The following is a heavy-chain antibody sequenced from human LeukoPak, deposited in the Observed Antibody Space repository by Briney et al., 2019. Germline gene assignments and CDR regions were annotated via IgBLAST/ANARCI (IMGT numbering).Heavy chain of an antibody. Sequence: PGGSLRLSCAASGLSFGAHAMHWVRQAPGMGLEWVSGVGGGGQRTHYADSVKGRFTISRDNSKNTLYLQMNSLGAEDTAIYYCAKDRGYYVDTGTINFWGQGTLVTVSS. CDR3: AKDRGYYVDTGTINF. CDR1: GLSFGAHA. CDR2: VGGGGQRT. D-gene: IGHD3-22*01. V-gene: IGHV3-23*01. J-gene: IGHJ4*02.